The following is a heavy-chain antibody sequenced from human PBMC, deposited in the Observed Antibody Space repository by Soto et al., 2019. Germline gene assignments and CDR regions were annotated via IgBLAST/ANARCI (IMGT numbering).Heavy chain of an antibody. D-gene: IGHD3-22*01. V-gene: IGHV4-4*02. CDR3: ARSPDSSGYYPRRYYYGMDV. CDR1: GFTISTYY. Sequence: PSETLSLTSTVSGFTISTYYWSWVRQPPGKGLEWIGEIYHSGSTNYNPSLKSRVTISVDKSKNQFSLKLSSVTAADTAVYYCARSPDSSGYYPRRYYYGMDVWGQGTTVTVSS. CDR2: IYHSGST. J-gene: IGHJ6*02.